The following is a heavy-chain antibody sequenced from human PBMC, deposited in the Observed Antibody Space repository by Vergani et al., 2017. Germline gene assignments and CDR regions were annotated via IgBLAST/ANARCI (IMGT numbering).Heavy chain of an antibody. CDR2: IIPILGIA. Sequence: QVQLVQSGAEVKKPGSSVKVSCKASGGTFSSYTISWVRQAPGQGLEWMGRIIPILGIANYAQKFQGRVTITADKSTSTAYMELSSLRSEDTAVYYCASSVCGGDCYTQAFSVYYSYGMDVWGQGTTVTVSS. V-gene: IGHV1-69*02. CDR3: ASSVCGGDCYTQAFSVYYSYGMDV. D-gene: IGHD2-21*02. J-gene: IGHJ6*02. CDR1: GGTFSSYT.